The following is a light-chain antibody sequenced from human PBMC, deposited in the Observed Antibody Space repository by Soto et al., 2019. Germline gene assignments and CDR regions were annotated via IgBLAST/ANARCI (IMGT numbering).Light chain of an antibody. Sequence: EIVLTQSPATLSLSPGERATLSCRASQSVRSDLAWYQQKPGQAPRLLIYDVSDRATGVPARFSGSGSGTDFTLTISSLEPEDSAVYYCQQRDSWPLTVGGGTKVEIK. CDR2: DVS. CDR3: QQRDSWPLT. J-gene: IGKJ4*01. CDR1: QSVRSD. V-gene: IGKV3-11*01.